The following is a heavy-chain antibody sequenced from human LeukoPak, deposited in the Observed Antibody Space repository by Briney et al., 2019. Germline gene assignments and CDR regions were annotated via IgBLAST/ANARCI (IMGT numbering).Heavy chain of an antibody. D-gene: IGHD3-22*01. V-gene: IGHV3-48*03. CDR2: IRNSGTTI. Sequence: GGSLRLSCVASGFTFSSYEMNWVRQAPGKGLEWISYIRNSGTTIYYTESVKGRFTISRDDAKNSLYLQMNSLRAEDTAVYYCASTTYYYDSSGYGWYFDLWGRGTLVTVSS. J-gene: IGHJ2*01. CDR1: GFTFSSYE. CDR3: ASTTYYYDSSGYGWYFDL.